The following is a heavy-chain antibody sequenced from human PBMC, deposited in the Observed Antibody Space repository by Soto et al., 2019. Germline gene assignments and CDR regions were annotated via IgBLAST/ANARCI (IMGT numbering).Heavy chain of an antibody. J-gene: IGHJ4*02. Sequence: EVQLVESGGGLVKPGGSLRVSCAASGITFSNAWMTWVRQAPGKGLEWVGRIKSKIDGGTTDYGVPVKGRFTISRDDSKNTLYLQMDRLKTEDTAVYYCTTGRYSSSLYFDSWGQGTLVTVSS. V-gene: IGHV3-15*01. CDR2: IKSKIDGGTT. CDR1: GITFSNAW. CDR3: TTGRYSSSLYFDS. D-gene: IGHD6-6*01.